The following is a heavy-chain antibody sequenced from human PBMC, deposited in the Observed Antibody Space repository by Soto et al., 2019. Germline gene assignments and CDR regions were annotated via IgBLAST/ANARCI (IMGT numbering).Heavy chain of an antibody. V-gene: IGHV5-10-1*01. D-gene: IGHD2-2*02. Sequence: PGESLKISCKGSGYSFTSYWISWVRQMPGKGLEWMGRIDPSDSYTNYSPSFQGHLTISADKSISTAYLQWSSLKASDTAMYYCASSLVVPAAIPWGMDVWGQGTTVTVSS. CDR1: GYSFTSYW. CDR2: IDPSDSYT. CDR3: ASSLVVPAAIPWGMDV. J-gene: IGHJ6*02.